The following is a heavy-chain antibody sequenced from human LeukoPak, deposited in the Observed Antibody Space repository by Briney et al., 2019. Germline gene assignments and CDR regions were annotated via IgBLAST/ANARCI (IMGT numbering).Heavy chain of an antibody. CDR2: TYYRSKWYN. CDR1: GDSVSSNSAA. J-gene: IGHJ5*02. CDR3: ARTLYYDILTGPADWFDP. V-gene: IGHV6-1*01. D-gene: IGHD3-9*01. Sequence: SQTLSLTCAISGDSVSSNSAAWNWIRQSPSRGLEWLGRTYYRSKWYNDYAVSVKSRITINPDTSKNQFSLQLNSMTPEDTAVYYCARTLYYDILTGPADWFDPWGQGTLVTVSS.